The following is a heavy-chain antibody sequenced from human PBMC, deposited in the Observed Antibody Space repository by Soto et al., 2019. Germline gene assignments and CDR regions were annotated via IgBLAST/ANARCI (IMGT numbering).Heavy chain of an antibody. J-gene: IGHJ3*02. CDR2: IYYSGST. CDR1: DGSISSSSYY. V-gene: IGHV4-39*01. CDR3: ARHSRCSGGSCYLRRAFDI. D-gene: IGHD2-15*01. Sequence: PSETLSHTCTVSDGSISSSSYYWGWIRQPPGKGLEWIGSIYYSGSTYYNPSLKSRVTISVDTSKNQFSLKLSSVTAADTAVYYCARHSRCSGGSCYLRRAFDIWGQGTTVTVSS.